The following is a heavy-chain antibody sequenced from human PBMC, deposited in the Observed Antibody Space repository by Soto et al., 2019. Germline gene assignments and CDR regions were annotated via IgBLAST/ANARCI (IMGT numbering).Heavy chain of an antibody. J-gene: IGHJ5*02. CDR3: ARDVDSADIPASNNWLDP. CDR2: ISYDGSSQ. D-gene: IGHD2-2*01. V-gene: IGHV3-33*05. Sequence: GGSLRLSCGATGFSLGNFGMHWVRQAPGKGLEWVAVISYDGSSQHYADSVQGRFTISRDNSKNTLYLQMNSLRAEDTAVYFCARDVDSADIPASNNWLDPWGQGALVTVSS. CDR1: GFSLGNFG.